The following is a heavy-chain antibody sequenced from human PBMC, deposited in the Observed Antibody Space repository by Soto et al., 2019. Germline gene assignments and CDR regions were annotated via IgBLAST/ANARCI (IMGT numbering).Heavy chain of an antibody. CDR2: IYYNGVP. J-gene: IGHJ4*02. V-gene: IGHV4-28*01. CDR1: GDSISRNNW. CDR3: VRKKPAIPYFDS. Sequence: QVQLQESGPGLVRPSDTLSLTCVVSGDSISRNNWWGWVRQPPGKGLEWIGYIYYNGVPYYNPSLESRVTLSLDTSKNQFSLKLTSVTAIDTAVYYCVRKKPAIPYFDSWGQGTLVTVSS.